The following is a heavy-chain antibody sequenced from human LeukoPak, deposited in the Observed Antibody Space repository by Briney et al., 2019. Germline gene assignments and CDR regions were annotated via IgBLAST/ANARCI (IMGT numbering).Heavy chain of an antibody. V-gene: IGHV4-30-2*01. CDR1: GGSISSGGYS. CDR2: IYHSGST. D-gene: IGHD3-10*01. CDR3: ASLYYYGSGSYLDY. Sequence: PSQTLSLTCAVSGGSISSGGYSWSWIRQPPGKGLEWIGYIYHSGSTYYHPSLKSRVTISVDRSKNQFSLKLSSVAAADTAVYYCASLYYYGSGSYLDYWGQGTLVTVSS. J-gene: IGHJ4*02.